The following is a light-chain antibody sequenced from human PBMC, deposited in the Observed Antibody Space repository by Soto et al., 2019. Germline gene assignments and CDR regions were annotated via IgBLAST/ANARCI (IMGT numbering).Light chain of an antibody. CDR3: QQYDTWHVWT. Sequence: IVLTQSPATLSVSPGEKATLSCRSSQSVSSNLAWYQQKPGQAPRLLMYGASTRATSIPARFSGSRSGTEFTLNITSLQAEDIAVYYCQQYDTWHVWTFGQGTKVEI. J-gene: IGKJ1*01. V-gene: IGKV3-15*01. CDR2: GAS. CDR1: QSVSSN.